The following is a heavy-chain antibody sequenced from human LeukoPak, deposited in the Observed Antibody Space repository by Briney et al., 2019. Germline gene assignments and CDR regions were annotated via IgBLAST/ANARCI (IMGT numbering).Heavy chain of an antibody. V-gene: IGHV1-69*04. Sequence: GASVKVSCKASGYTFTSYGISWVRQAPGQGLEWMGRIIPILGIANYAQKFQGRVTITADKSTSTAYMELSSLRSEDTAVYYCASDIVVVPAARYYYYGMDVWGQGTTVTVSS. D-gene: IGHD2-2*01. CDR1: GYTFTSYG. CDR2: IIPILGIA. J-gene: IGHJ6*02. CDR3: ASDIVVVPAARYYYYGMDV.